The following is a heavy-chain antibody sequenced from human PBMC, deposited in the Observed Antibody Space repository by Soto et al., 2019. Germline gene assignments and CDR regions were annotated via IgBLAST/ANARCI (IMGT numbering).Heavy chain of an antibody. CDR1: GFTFSSYA. CDR2: ISYDGSNK. D-gene: IGHD3-22*01. J-gene: IGHJ4*02. V-gene: IGHV3-30-3*01. CDR3: ARDQYYYDSSGLSWYFDY. Sequence: GSLRLSCAASGFTFSSYAMHWVRQAPGKGLEWVAVISYDGSNKYYADSVKGRFTISRDNSKNTLYLQMNSLRAEDTAVYYCARDQYYYDSSGLSWYFDYWGQGTLVTVSS.